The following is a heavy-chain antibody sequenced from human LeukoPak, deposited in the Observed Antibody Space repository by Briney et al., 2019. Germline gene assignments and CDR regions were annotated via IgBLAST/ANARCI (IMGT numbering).Heavy chain of an antibody. Sequence: GGSLKLSCAASGFSISSNYMTWVRQAPGKGLEWVSVIYSGGATYFADSVKGRFTISRDNSKNTPYLQMNSLRAEDTAVYYCAKDLRYWGQGTLVTVSS. CDR2: IYSGGAT. V-gene: IGHV3-53*05. J-gene: IGHJ4*02. CDR3: AKDLRY. CDR1: GFSISSNY.